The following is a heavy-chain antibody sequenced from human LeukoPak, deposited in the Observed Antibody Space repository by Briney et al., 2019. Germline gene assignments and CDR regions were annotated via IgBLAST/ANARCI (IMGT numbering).Heavy chain of an antibody. CDR3: ARGRGYSYGLFDY. CDR2: IYYSGST. Sequence: SETLSLTCTVSGGSISSYYGSWIRQPPGKGLEWIGYIYYSGSTNYNPSLKSRVTISVDTSKNQFSLKLSSVTAADTAVYYCARGRGYSYGLFDYWGQGTLVTVSS. J-gene: IGHJ4*02. CDR1: GGSISSYY. V-gene: IGHV4-59*01. D-gene: IGHD5-18*01.